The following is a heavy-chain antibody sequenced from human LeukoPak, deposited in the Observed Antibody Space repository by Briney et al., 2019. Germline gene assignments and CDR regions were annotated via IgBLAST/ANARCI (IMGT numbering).Heavy chain of an antibody. Sequence: GASVKVSCKASGGTFSSYAISWVRQAPGQGLEWMGRIIPILGIANYAQKFQGRVTITADKSTSTAYMELSSLRSEDTAVYYCASEMDYSSSWEVAFDIWGQGTMVTVSS. CDR3: ASEMDYSSSWEVAFDI. D-gene: IGHD6-13*01. CDR1: GGTFSSYA. J-gene: IGHJ3*02. CDR2: IIPILGIA. V-gene: IGHV1-69*04.